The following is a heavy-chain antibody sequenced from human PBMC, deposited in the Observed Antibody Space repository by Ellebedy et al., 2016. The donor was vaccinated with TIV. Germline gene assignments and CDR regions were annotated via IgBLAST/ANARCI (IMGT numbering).Heavy chain of an antibody. CDR2: ISYDGSNK. D-gene: IGHD3-10*01. CDR3: ARDFTLPLYYYGSGSYYNHGMDV. V-gene: IGHV3-30-3*01. J-gene: IGHJ6*02. CDR1: GFTFSSYA. Sequence: GESLKISXAASGFTFSSYAMHWVRQAPGKGLEWVAVISYDGSNKYYADSVKGRFTISRDNSKNTLYLQMNSLRAEDTAVYYCARDFTLPLYYYGSGSYYNHGMDVWGQGTTVTVSS.